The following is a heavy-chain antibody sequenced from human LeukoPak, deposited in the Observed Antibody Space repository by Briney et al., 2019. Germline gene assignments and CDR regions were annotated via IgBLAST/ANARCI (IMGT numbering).Heavy chain of an antibody. J-gene: IGHJ4*02. CDR3: ARVPVPAAIPYYFDY. CDR2: IYHSGST. V-gene: IGHV4-30-2*01. CDR1: GDSISSDSYY. Sequence: SETLSLTCTVSGDSISSDSYYWSWIRQPPGKGLEWIGYIYHSGSTYYNPSLKSRVTISVDRSKNQFSLKLSSVTAADTAVYYCARVPVPAAIPYYFDYWGQGTLVTVSS. D-gene: IGHD2-2*01.